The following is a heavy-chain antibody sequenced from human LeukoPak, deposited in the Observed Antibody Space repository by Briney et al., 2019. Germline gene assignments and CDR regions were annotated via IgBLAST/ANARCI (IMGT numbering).Heavy chain of an antibody. V-gene: IGHV4-39*07. Sequence: SETLSLTCTVSGGSISSSSYYWGWIRQPPGKGLEWIGSIYYSGSTYYNPPLKSRVTISVDTSKNQFSLKLSSVTAADTAVYYCATQGEGATTWDYFDYWGQGTLVTVSS. D-gene: IGHD1-26*01. CDR3: ATQGEGATTWDYFDY. J-gene: IGHJ4*02. CDR1: GGSISSSSYY. CDR2: IYYSGST.